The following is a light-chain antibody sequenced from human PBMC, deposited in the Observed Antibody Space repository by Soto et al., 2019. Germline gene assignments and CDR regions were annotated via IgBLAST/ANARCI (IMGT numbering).Light chain of an antibody. V-gene: IGLV1-44*01. Sequence: QSVLTQPPSASGTPGQRVTISCSGSASNIGGNSVNWYQQLPGTAPKLLIYSDDQRPSGVPDRFSASKSDTSASLAISGLQSEGEADYYCATWDDGLNDGVFRGGTQLTVL. CDR3: ATWDDGLNDGV. CDR2: SDD. J-gene: IGLJ3*02. CDR1: ASNIGGNS.